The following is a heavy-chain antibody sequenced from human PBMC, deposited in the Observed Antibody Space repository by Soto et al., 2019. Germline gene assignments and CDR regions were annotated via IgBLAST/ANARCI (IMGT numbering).Heavy chain of an antibody. J-gene: IGHJ5*02. CDR3: ARDGAGAYGLGWFDP. CDR2: IYHSRST. Sequence: QVQLQESGPGLVKPSQTLSLTCTVSGDSISRGGYYWNWLRQHPRKGLEWIGYIYHSRSTIYNPSLESRGTRSVDTSKNRLPLEWSNVTAADTAVYYCARDGAGAYGLGWFDPWGQGILVTVSS. D-gene: IGHD2-21*01. V-gene: IGHV4-31*03. CDR1: GDSISRGGYY.